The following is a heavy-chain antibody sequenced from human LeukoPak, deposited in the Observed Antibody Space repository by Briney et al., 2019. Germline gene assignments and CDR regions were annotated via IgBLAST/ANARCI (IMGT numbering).Heavy chain of an antibody. Sequence: SETLSLTCTVSGGSISGYYWAWIRQPPGKVLEWIGYIHYSGNTNYNPSLKSRVTMSVDTSKNQFSLILTSVTTADTAVYYCTKIANGGLSDYWGQGTLVTVSS. J-gene: IGHJ4*02. CDR1: GGSISGYY. D-gene: IGHD2-8*01. V-gene: IGHV4-59*01. CDR2: IHYSGNT. CDR3: TKIANGGLSDY.